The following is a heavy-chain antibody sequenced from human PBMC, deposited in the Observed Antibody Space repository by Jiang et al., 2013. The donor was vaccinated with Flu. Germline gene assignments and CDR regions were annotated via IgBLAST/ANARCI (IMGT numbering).Heavy chain of an antibody. D-gene: IGHD2-8*01. J-gene: IGHJ3*02. CDR3: ARQGYYLPYAFDI. CDR2: FYYSGST. Sequence: PSETLSLTCTVSGVSINRSSFYWGWIRQPPGKGLEWIGSFYYSGSTYDNPSLKSRVTIPVDTSKNQFSLKLTSVTAADTAVYFCARQGYYLPYAFDIWGQGTMVTVSS. CDR1: GVSINRSSFY. V-gene: IGHV4-39*01.